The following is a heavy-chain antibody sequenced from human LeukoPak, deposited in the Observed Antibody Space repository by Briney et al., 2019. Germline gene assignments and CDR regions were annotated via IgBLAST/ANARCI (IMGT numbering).Heavy chain of an antibody. CDR1: GGSISSGSYY. D-gene: IGHD2-2*01. J-gene: IGHJ3*02. CDR2: IYTSGST. CDR3: ARIVVVPAGAFDI. Sequence: SQTLSLTCTVYGGSISSGSYYWSWIRQPAGKGLEWIGRIYTSGSTNYNPSLKSRVTISVDTSKNQFSLKLSSVTAADTAVYCCARIVVVPAGAFDIWGQGTMVTVSS. V-gene: IGHV4-61*02.